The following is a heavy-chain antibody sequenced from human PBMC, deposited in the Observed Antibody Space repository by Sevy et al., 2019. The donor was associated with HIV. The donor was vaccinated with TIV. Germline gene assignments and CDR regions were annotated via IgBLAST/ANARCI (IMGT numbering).Heavy chain of an antibody. J-gene: IGHJ4*02. CDR1: GFTFSTYG. CDR3: ASEYSRSSPYYFDY. V-gene: IGHV3-33*08. Sequence: QLGGSLRLSCAASGFTFSTYGMHWVRQAPGKGLEWVAVIWYDGSNKNYADSVKGRVTISRDNSKNTLYLQMNSLRTEDTAIYYCASEYSRSSPYYFDYWGQGTLVTVSS. D-gene: IGHD6-6*01. CDR2: IWYDGSNK.